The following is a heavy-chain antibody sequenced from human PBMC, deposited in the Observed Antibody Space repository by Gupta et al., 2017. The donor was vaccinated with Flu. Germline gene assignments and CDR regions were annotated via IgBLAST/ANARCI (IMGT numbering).Heavy chain of an antibody. V-gene: IGHV3-7*01. CDR2: IKQDGSEK. CDR1: GFTFSSYW. D-gene: IGHD6-19*01. Sequence: EVQLVESGGGLVQPGGSLRLSCAASGFTFSSYWMSWVRQAPGKGLEWVANIKQDGSEKYYVDSVKGRFTISRDNAKNSLYLQMNSLRAEDTAVYYCARVVSSGWYWGIFDYWGHGPLVTLSS. CDR3: ARVVSSGWYWGIFDY. J-gene: IGHJ4*01.